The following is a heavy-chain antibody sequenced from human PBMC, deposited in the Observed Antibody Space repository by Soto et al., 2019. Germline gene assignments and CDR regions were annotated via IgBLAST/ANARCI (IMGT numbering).Heavy chain of an antibody. CDR1: GFTFSNYW. Sequence: GGSLRFSCLASGFTFSNYWMHCFRQAPGKGLVWVSRVNTDGSTTNYADSVKGRFTISRDNSKNTLYLQMNSLRAEDTAVYYCAREPAPGVVDYWGQGTLVTVSS. CDR2: VNTDGSTT. J-gene: IGHJ4*02. V-gene: IGHV3-74*01. D-gene: IGHD2-15*01. CDR3: AREPAPGVVDY.